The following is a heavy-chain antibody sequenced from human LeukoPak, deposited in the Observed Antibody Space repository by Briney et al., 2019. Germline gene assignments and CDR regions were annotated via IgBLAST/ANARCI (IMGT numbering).Heavy chain of an antibody. CDR3: ARAMLIRRSVFDY. D-gene: IGHD2-21*01. CDR2: IIPIFGTA. V-gene: IGHV1-69*05. CDR1: GGTFSSYA. Sequence: SVKVSCKASGGTFSSYAISWVRQAPGQGLEWMGRIIPIFGTANYAQKFQGRVTITTDESTSTAYMELSSLRSEDTAVYYCARAMLIRRSVFDYWGQGTLVAVSS. J-gene: IGHJ4*02.